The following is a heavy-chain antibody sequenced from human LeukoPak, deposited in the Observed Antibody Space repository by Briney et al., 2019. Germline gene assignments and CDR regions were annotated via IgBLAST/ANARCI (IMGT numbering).Heavy chain of an antibody. CDR2: TYQRSKWYN. CDR1: GDSVSINSAA. Sequence: SQTLSLTCAISGDSVSINSAAWNWIRQSPSRGLEWLGRTYQRSKWYNEYAVSVKSRITINPDISKNQFTLQLNSVTPEDTAVYYCARSPSPYSSGWYSDYWGQGTLVTVSS. V-gene: IGHV6-1*01. J-gene: IGHJ4*02. D-gene: IGHD6-19*01. CDR3: ARSPSPYSSGWYSDY.